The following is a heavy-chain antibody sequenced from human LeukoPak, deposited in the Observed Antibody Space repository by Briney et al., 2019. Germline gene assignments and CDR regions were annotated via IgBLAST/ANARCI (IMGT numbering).Heavy chain of an antibody. CDR2: ISSSGSTI. J-gene: IGHJ3*02. V-gene: IGHV3-48*03. Sequence: PGGSLRLSCAASGFTFSSYEMNWVRQAPGKGLEWVSYISSSGSTIYYADSVKGRFTISRDDAKNSLYLQMNSLRAEDTAVYYCARVTYYDYVWGSYRPASINAFDIWGQGTMVTVSS. CDR1: GFTFSSYE. CDR3: ARVTYYDYVWGSYRPASINAFDI. D-gene: IGHD3-16*02.